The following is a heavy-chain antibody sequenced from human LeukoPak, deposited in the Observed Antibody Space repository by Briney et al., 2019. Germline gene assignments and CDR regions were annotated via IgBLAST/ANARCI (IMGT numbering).Heavy chain of an antibody. V-gene: IGHV3-30*10. D-gene: IGHD1-14*01. CDR2: ISSDGHVE. Sequence: PGGSLRLSCATSEFTFSSYTMHWVRQAPGQGLEWVALISSDGHVETYTDSVKGRFSISREDSTDTLFLQMNNLRAEDTATYYCSRVYKTSRYDVFDVWGQGTRVTVSS. CDR3: SRVYKTSRYDVFDV. CDR1: EFTFSSYT. J-gene: IGHJ3*01.